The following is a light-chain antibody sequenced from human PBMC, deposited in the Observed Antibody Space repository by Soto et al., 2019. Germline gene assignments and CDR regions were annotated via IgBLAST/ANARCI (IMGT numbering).Light chain of an antibody. V-gene: IGKV1-27*01. J-gene: IGKJ4*01. CDR1: QAISNY. Sequence: DIQMTQSTSSLSASVGDRVTITCRASQAISNYLAWYQQKPGKVPKLLIYAASTLQSEVPSRFSGSGSGTDFTLPISSLQPEDVATYYCLKYNNAPPPFGGGTKVEIK. CDR2: AAS. CDR3: LKYNNAPPP.